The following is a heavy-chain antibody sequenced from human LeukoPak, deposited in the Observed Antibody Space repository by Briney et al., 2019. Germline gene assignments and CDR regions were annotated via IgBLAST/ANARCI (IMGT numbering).Heavy chain of an antibody. V-gene: IGHV1-2*06. Sequence: ASVKVSCXASGYTFTGYYMHWVRQALGQGLEWMGRINPNSGGTNYAQKFQGRVTMTRDTSISTAYMELSRLRSDDTAVYYCARGLTALLRYFDLPGFWGQGTLVTVSS. CDR3: ARGLTALLRYFDLPGF. J-gene: IGHJ4*02. D-gene: IGHD3-9*01. CDR2: INPNSGGT. CDR1: GYTFTGYY.